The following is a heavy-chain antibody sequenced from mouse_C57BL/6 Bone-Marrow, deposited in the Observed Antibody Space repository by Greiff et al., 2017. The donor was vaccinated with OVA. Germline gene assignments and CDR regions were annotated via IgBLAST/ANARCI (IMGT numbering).Heavy chain of an antibody. J-gene: IGHJ4*01. Sequence: QVHVKQPGAELVKPGASVKLSCKASGYTFTSYWMQWVKQRPGQGLEWIGEIDPSDSYTNYNQKFKGKATLTVDTSSSTAYMQLSSLTSEDSAVYYCARLSMDYWGQGTAVTVSS. CDR3: ARLSMDY. CDR1: GYTFTSYW. CDR2: IDPSDSYT. V-gene: IGHV1-50*01.